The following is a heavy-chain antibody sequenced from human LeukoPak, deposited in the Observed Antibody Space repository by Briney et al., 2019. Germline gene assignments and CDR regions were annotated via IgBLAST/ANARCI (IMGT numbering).Heavy chain of an antibody. CDR1: GYTLTELS. Sequence: ASVKVSCKVSGYTLTELSMHWVRQAPGKGLEWMGGFDPEDGETIYAQKFQGRVTMTEDTSTDTAYMELSSLRSEDTAVYYCATDSPPSSSWIPLDYWGQGTLVTVSS. CDR2: FDPEDGET. V-gene: IGHV1-24*01. J-gene: IGHJ4*02. D-gene: IGHD6-13*01. CDR3: ATDSPPSSSWIPLDY.